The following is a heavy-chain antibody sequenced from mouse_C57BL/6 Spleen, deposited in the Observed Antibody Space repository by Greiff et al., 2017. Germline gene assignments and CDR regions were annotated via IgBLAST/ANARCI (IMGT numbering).Heavy chain of an antibody. CDR3: ARSFNYDYDEEFAY. D-gene: IGHD2-4*01. CDR1: GYAFSSYW. Sequence: VQLQQSGAELVKPGASVKISCKASGYAFSSYWMNWVKQRPGKGLEWIGQIYPGDGDTNYNGKFKGKDTLTADKSSSTAYMQLSSLTSEDSAVYFCARSFNYDYDEEFAYWGQGTLVTVSA. CDR2: IYPGDGDT. V-gene: IGHV1-80*01. J-gene: IGHJ3*01.